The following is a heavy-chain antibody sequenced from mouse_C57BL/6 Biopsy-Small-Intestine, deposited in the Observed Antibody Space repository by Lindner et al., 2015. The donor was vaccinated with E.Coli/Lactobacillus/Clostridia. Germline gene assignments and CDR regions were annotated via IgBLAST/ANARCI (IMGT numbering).Heavy chain of an antibody. V-gene: IGHV1-31*01. CDR3: ASITGTKGYFDY. D-gene: IGHD4-1*01. CDR2: IYPYNGIS. Sequence: VQLQESGPELVKPGAPVKISCKASGYSFTGYYMNWVKQSHGNILDWIGYIYPYNGISSYNQKFKGKATLTVDKSSSTAYMELRSLTSEDSAVYYCASITGTKGYFDYWGQGTTLAVSS. J-gene: IGHJ2*01. CDR1: GYSFTGYY.